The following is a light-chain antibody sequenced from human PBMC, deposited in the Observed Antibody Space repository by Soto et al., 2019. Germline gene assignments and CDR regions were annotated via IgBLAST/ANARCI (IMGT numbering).Light chain of an antibody. CDR2: RNN. Sequence: QSVLTQPPSASGTPGQRVTISCSGSSSNIGDNTVNWYQQLPGTAPKLLIYRNNRQPAEVADRFFGAKSVTTASLATSGLQHDDDDDDYYSTWGDSLNGPVFGGGTKLTVL. J-gene: IGLJ3*02. CDR3: STWGDSLNGPV. V-gene: IGLV1-44*01. CDR1: SSNIGDNT.